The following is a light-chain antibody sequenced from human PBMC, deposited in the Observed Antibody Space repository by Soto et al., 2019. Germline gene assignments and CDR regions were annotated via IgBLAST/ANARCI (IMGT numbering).Light chain of an antibody. V-gene: IGKV3-20*01. J-gene: IGKJ1*01. Sequence: ENVLTQSPGTLSLSPGERATLSCRASQSVSSNYVAWYQQKPGQAPRLLIYGASIRATGIPARFSGSGSGTEFTLTISTLQSEDFAIYYCQQYGKTFGQGTKVDIK. CDR2: GAS. CDR3: QQYGKT. CDR1: QSVSSNY.